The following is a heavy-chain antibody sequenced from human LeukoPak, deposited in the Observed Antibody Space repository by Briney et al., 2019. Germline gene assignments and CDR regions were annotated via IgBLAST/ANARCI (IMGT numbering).Heavy chain of an antibody. J-gene: IGHJ4*02. CDR3: AKEGWGTFGGDFDY. CDR2: ISGSGSTT. CDR1: GFTFSSYA. V-gene: IGHV3-23*01. D-gene: IGHD3-10*01. Sequence: GGSLRLSCAASGFTFSSYAMTWVRQAPGKGLEWVSAISGSGSTTYYADSVKGRFTISRDNSKNTLSLQMNSLRAEDTAVYYCAKEGWGTFGGDFDYWGQGTLVTVSS.